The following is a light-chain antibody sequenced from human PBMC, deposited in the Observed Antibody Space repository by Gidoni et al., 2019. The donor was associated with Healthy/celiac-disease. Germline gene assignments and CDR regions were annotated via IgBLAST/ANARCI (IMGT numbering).Light chain of an antibody. J-gene: IGKJ1*01. CDR1: QNVNSNS. CDR2: GPS. Sequence: EIVLTQSPGTLSLSPGERATLSCRASQNVNSNSLAWYQQKPGQAPRLLIYGPSSRATGISDRFSGSGSGTDFTLTISRLEPGDSAVYYCQQYSSLTWTFGQGTKVEVK. CDR3: QQYSSLTWT. V-gene: IGKV3-20*01.